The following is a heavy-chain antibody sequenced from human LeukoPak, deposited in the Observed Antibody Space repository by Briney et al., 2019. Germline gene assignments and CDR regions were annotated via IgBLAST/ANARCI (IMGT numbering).Heavy chain of an antibody. Sequence: SETLSLTCSVSGYSITSGYYWGWIRQSPGKGLEWIGSVYHDGSTYYNPSLKSRVTVSVDTSKNQISLSLSSVTATDTAVYYCARDFFGRAAGTGNWFDPWGQGTLVTVSS. J-gene: IGHJ5*02. D-gene: IGHD6-13*01. CDR2: VYHDGST. CDR3: ARDFFGRAAGTGNWFDP. V-gene: IGHV4-38-2*02. CDR1: GYSITSGYY.